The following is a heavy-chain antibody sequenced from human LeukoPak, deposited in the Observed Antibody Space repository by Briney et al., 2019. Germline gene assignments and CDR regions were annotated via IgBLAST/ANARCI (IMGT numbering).Heavy chain of an antibody. CDR2: ISGSGGST. CDR1: GFTFSSYA. V-gene: IGHV3-23*01. Sequence: PGGSLRLSCAASGFTFSSYAMSWVRQAPGKGLEWVSAISGSGGSTYYADSVKGRFTVSRHNSKNTLYLQMNSLRAEDTAVYYCARDLADYSNYPNYGMDVWGQGTTVTVSS. J-gene: IGHJ6*02. CDR3: ARDLADYSNYPNYGMDV. D-gene: IGHD4-11*01.